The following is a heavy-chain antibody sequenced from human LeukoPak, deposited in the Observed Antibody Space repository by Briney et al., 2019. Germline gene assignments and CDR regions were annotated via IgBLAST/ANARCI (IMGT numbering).Heavy chain of an antibody. Sequence: QSGGSLRLSCAASGFTFSDHYMDWVRQAPGKGLEWVGRTSNKANSYTTEYAASVKGRFTISRDDSKTSLYLQMNSLKTEDTAVYYCARDRYCSSTSCYTYFDYWGQGTLVTVSS. CDR1: GFTFSDHY. D-gene: IGHD2-2*02. CDR3: ARDRYCSSTSCYTYFDY. J-gene: IGHJ4*02. CDR2: TSNKANSYTT. V-gene: IGHV3-72*01.